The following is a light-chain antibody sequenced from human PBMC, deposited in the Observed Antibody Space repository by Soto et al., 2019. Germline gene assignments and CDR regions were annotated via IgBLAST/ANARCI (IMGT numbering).Light chain of an antibody. V-gene: IGLV3-21*04. CDR3: QVLDSSSDHVV. J-gene: IGLJ2*01. Sequence: SYELTQPPSVSVAPGKTARITCGGNNIGSKSVHWYQQRPGQAPVLVIFYDTDRPSGIPERFSGSNSGNTATLTSSRVEAVDEADYYCQVLDSSSDHVVFGGGTKLTVL. CDR2: YDT. CDR1: NIGSKS.